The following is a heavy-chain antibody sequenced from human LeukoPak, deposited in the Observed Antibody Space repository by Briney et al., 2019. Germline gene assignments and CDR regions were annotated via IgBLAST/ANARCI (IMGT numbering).Heavy chain of an antibody. CDR3: ARADVLLWFGEFPNWFDP. J-gene: IGHJ5*02. CDR2: ISAYNGNT. Sequence: ASVKVSCKASGYTFTSYGISWVRQAPGQGVEWMGWISAYNGNTNYAQKLQGRVTMTTDTSTSTAYMELRSLRSDDTAVYYCARADVLLWFGEFPNWFDPWGQGTLVTVSS. D-gene: IGHD3-10*01. V-gene: IGHV1-18*01. CDR1: GYTFTSYG.